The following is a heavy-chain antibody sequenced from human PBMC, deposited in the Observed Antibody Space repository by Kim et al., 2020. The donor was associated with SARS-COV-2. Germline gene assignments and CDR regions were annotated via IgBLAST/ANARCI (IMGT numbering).Heavy chain of an antibody. Sequence: SETLSLTCTVSGGSISSYYWSWIRQPPGKGLEWIGYIYYSGSTNYNPSLKSRVTISVDTSKNQFSLKLSSVTAADTAVYYCAGGENGVDYWGQGTLVTVS. J-gene: IGHJ4*02. V-gene: IGHV4-59*13. CDR1: GGSISSYY. CDR2: IYYSGST. D-gene: IGHD3-16*01. CDR3: AGGENGVDY.